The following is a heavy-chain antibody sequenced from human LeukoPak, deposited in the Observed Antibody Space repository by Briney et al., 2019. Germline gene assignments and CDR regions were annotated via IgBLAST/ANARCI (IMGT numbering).Heavy chain of an antibody. CDR2: ISSSSSYI. CDR3: ASLIAAAGYYYYYGMDV. V-gene: IGHV3-21*04. Sequence: GGSLRLSCAASGFTFSSYSMNWVRQAPGKGLEWVSSISSSSSYIYYADSVKGRFTISRDNAKNSLYLQMNSLRAEDTAVYYCASLIAAAGYYYYYGMDVWGQGTTVTVSS. D-gene: IGHD6-13*01. CDR1: GFTFSSYS. J-gene: IGHJ6*02.